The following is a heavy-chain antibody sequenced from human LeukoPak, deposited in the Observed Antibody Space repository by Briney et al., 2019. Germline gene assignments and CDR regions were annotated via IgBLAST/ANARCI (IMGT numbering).Heavy chain of an antibody. J-gene: IGHJ6*02. V-gene: IGHV4-59*01. D-gene: IGHD3-22*01. CDR3: ARDSGDITMIVVVPFYGMDV. CDR2: IYYSGST. CDR1: GGSISSYY. Sequence: SETLSLTCTVSGGSISSYYWSWIRQPPGKGLEWIGYIYYSGSTNYSPSLKSRVTISVDTSKNQFSLNLRSVTAADTAVYYCARDSGDITMIVVVPFYGMDVWGQGTTVTVSS.